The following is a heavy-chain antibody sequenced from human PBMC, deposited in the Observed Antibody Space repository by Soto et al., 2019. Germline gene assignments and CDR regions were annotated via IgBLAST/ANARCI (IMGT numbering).Heavy chain of an antibody. Sequence: QVQLVQSGAEVKKPGSSVKVSCKASGGTFSSYTISWVRQAPGQGLEWMGRIIPILGIANYAQKFQGRVTITADKSTSTAYMELSSLSSEDTAVYYCARGGSLVRRRDYWGQGTLVTVSS. CDR2: IIPILGIA. J-gene: IGHJ4*02. CDR3: ARGGSLVRRRDY. V-gene: IGHV1-69*02. D-gene: IGHD1-26*01. CDR1: GGTFSSYT.